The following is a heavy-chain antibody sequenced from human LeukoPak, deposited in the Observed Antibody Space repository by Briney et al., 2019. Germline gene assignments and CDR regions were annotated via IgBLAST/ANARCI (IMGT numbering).Heavy chain of an antibody. CDR3: ARVIVVVPAAISSYNWFDP. V-gene: IGHV4-59*05. D-gene: IGHD2-2*02. CDR1: GGSISSYY. CDR2: IYHSGST. J-gene: IGHJ5*02. Sequence: PSETLSLTCTVSGGSISSYYWSWIRQPPGKGLEWIGSIYHSGSTYYNPSLKSRVTISVDTSKNQFSLKLSSVTAADTAVYYCARVIVVVPAAISSYNWFDPWGQGTLVTVSS.